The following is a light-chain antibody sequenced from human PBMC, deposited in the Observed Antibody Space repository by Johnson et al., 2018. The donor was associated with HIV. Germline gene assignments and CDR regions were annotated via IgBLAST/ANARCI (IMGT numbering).Light chain of an antibody. CDR1: SSNIGNNY. J-gene: IGLJ1*01. Sequence: HSVLTQPPSVSAAPGQKVTISCSGSSSNIGNNYVSWYQQLPGTAPKLLIYDNNKRPSGIPDRISGAKSGTSATLGITGLLTGDEADYYCGTWDSSLSAHVFGTGTKVTVL. V-gene: IGLV1-51*01. CDR3: GTWDSSLSAHV. CDR2: DNN.